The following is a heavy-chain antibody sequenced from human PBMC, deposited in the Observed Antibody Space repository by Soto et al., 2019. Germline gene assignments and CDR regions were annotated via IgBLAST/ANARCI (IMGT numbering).Heavy chain of an antibody. CDR2: IKPDGSEI. Sequence: EVQLVESGGGLVQPGGSLRLSCAASGFSFSSYWMSWVRQVPGKGLEWVANIKPDGSEIYYVDSVKGRFTISRDNAKNSVYLQMNSLRAEDTAMYHCERSISAIPGDNWGQGTLVTVSS. V-gene: IGHV3-7*05. CDR1: GFSFSSYW. J-gene: IGHJ4*02. CDR3: ERSISAIPGDN. D-gene: IGHD2-2*01.